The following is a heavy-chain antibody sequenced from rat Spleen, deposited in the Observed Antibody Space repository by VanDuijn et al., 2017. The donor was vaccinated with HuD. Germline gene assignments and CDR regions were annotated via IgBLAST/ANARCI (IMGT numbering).Heavy chain of an antibody. J-gene: IGHJ3*01. V-gene: IGHV5-17*01. D-gene: IGHD1-4*01. Sequence: EVQLVESGGGFVQPGRSLKFSCVASGFTFRDYAMAWVRQAPEKGLEWVATILYDTTNTYYRDSVRGRFTISRDNAKSTLYLQMDSLRSEDTATYYCATAGTRVSRFAYWGQGTLVTVSS. CDR2: ILYDTTNT. CDR3: ATAGTRVSRFAY. CDR1: GFTFRDYA.